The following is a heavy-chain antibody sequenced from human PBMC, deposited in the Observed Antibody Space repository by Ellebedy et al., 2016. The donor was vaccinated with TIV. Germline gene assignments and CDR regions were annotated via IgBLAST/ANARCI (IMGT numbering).Heavy chain of an antibody. CDR2: ISNNGIST. Sequence: GESLKISCSGSGFTFSSYGMHWVRQAPGKGLEDVSGISNNGISTSYADSVKGRFTISRDNSRNTLYLQMNSLRGEDTAVYYCARDAAPGAPDYFDSWGQGTQVTVSS. CDR1: GFTFSSYG. CDR3: ARDAAPGAPDYFDS. D-gene: IGHD3-10*01. J-gene: IGHJ4*02. V-gene: IGHV3-64*04.